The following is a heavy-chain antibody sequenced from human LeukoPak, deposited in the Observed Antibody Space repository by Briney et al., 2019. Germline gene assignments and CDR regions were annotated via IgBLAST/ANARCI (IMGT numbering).Heavy chain of an antibody. CDR3: VVLFRRGSGSYYIDY. V-gene: IGHV4-34*01. D-gene: IGHD3-10*01. CDR2: INRSGST. Sequence: SETQSLTCAVYGGSFSGYYWSWIRQPPGKGLEWIGEINRSGSTNYNPSLKSRVTISVDTSKNQFSLKLRSVTAADTAAYYCVVLFRRGSGSYYIDYWGQGTLVTVSS. CDR1: GGSFSGYY. J-gene: IGHJ4*02.